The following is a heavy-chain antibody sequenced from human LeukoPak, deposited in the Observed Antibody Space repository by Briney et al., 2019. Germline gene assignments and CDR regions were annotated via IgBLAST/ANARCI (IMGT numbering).Heavy chain of an antibody. J-gene: IGHJ3*02. Sequence: GESLKISCKGSGYSFSSYWIVWVRQMPGKGLEWMGIIYPGDSDTRYSPSFQGQVTISVDKSISTAYLQWSGLKASDTATYYCARRYPLTGDAFNIWGQGTMVTVSS. V-gene: IGHV5-51*01. CDR2: IYPGDSDT. CDR3: ARRYPLTGDAFNI. CDR1: GYSFSSYW. D-gene: IGHD7-27*01.